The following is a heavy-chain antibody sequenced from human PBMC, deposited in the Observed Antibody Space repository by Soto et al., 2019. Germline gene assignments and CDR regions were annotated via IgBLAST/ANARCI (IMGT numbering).Heavy chain of an antibody. D-gene: IGHD3-3*01. Sequence: SETLSLTCTVSGGSISSYYWSWIRQPPGKGLEWIGYIYYSGSTNYNPSLKSRVTISVDTSKNQFSLKLSSVTAADTAVYYCARGNEGLRVLEWFPLFDYWGQGTLVTVSS. CDR3: ARGNEGLRVLEWFPLFDY. J-gene: IGHJ4*02. CDR1: GGSISSYY. V-gene: IGHV4-59*01. CDR2: IYYSGST.